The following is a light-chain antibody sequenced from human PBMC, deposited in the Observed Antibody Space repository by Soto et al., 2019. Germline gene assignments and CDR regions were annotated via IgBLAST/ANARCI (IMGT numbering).Light chain of an antibody. V-gene: IGKV2-30*01. Sequence: EVVMTQSPLSLPVTLGQPASISCRSSQSLVNSDGNTYLNWFHQRPGQSPRRLIYKVSNRDSGVRDRFSGSGSGTDFTLRISRVEAEDVGVYSCMQGSHWPRTFGQGTRVEIK. J-gene: IGKJ1*01. CDR1: QSLVNSDGNTY. CDR3: MQGSHWPRT. CDR2: KVS.